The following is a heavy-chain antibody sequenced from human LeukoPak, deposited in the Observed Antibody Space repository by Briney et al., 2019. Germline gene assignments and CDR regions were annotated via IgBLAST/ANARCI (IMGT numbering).Heavy chain of an antibody. Sequence: GASVTVSCTASGGTFSSYAISWVRQAPGQGLEWMGGIIPIFGTANYAQKFQGRVTITADESTSTAYMELSSLRSEDTAVYYCARHGGGATRPYNWFDPWGQGTLVTVSS. D-gene: IGHD1-26*01. CDR1: GGTFSSYA. CDR2: IIPIFGTA. J-gene: IGHJ5*02. V-gene: IGHV1-69*13. CDR3: ARHGGGATRPYNWFDP.